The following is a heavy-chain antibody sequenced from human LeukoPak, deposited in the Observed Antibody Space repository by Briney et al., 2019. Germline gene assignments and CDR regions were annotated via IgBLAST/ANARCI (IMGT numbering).Heavy chain of an antibody. D-gene: IGHD3-10*01. J-gene: IGHJ4*02. CDR3: ARDLASGFDY. Sequence: ASVKVSCKASGGTFSSYAISWVRQAPGQGLERMGIINPSGGSTSYAQKFQGRVTMTRDTSTSTVYMELSSLRSEDTAVYYCARDLASGFDYWGQGTLVTVSS. CDR1: GGTFSSYA. V-gene: IGHV1-46*01. CDR2: INPSGGST.